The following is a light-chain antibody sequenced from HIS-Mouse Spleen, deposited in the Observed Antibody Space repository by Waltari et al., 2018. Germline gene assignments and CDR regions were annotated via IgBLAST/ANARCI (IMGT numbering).Light chain of an antibody. CDR3: CSYAGSSTYV. CDR2: EGS. Sequence: QSALTQPASVSGSPGQSITIPCTGTSSDVGSYNLVSWYQQHPGKAPKLMIYEGSKRPSGVSNRFSGSKSGNTASLTISGLQDEDEADYYCCSYAGSSTYVFGTGTKVTVL. V-gene: IGLV2-23*01. J-gene: IGLJ1*01. CDR1: SSDVGSYNL.